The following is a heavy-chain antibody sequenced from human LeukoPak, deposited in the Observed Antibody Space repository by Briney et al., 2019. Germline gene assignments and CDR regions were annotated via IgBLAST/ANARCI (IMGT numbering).Heavy chain of an antibody. CDR3: ARQYYDSTGYYYFDY. CDR2: MYYSGST. D-gene: IGHD3-22*01. Sequence: KPSETLSLTCTVSGDFITGSTYYWGWIRQPPGKGLEWIGSMYYSGSTYSNPSLRSRVTMSADTSKNQFSLNLKSVTAADTAMYYCARQYYDSTGYYYFDYWGQGTLVTVSS. J-gene: IGHJ4*02. CDR1: GDFITGSTYY. V-gene: IGHV4-39*01.